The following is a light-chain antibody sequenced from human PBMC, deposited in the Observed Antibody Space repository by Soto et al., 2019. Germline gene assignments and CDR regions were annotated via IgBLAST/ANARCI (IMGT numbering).Light chain of an antibody. CDR2: EIN. J-gene: IGLJ2*01. CDR3: ASWDDRLGAVI. V-gene: IGLV2-8*01. Sequence: QSALTQPPSASGSPGQSVTISCTGTSSDVGAYNYVSWYQQHPGKAPKLMIYEINKRPSGVPDRFSGSKSGNTASLTVSGLQAEDEADYYCASWDDRLGAVIFGGGTKVTVL. CDR1: SSDVGAYNY.